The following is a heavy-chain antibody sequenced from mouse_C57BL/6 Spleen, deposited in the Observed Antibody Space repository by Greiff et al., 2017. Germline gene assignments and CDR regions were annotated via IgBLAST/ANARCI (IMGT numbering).Heavy chain of an antibody. CDR1: GYTFTDYE. J-gene: IGHJ1*03. CDR3: SSCGGYWYFDV. Sequence: QVQLQQSGAELVRPGASVTLSCKASGYTFTDYEMHWVKQTPVHGLEWIGAIDPETGGTAYNQKFKGKAILTADKSSSTAYMELRSLTSEDSAVYYCSSCGGYWYFDVWGTGTTVTVAS. CDR2: IDPETGGT. V-gene: IGHV1-15*01.